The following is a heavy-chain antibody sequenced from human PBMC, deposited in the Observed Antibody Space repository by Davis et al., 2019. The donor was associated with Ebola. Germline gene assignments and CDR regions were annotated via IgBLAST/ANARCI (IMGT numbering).Heavy chain of an antibody. CDR2: INTGSNYI. J-gene: IGHJ4*02. CDR3: TTSFDY. CDR1: GFTFSTYS. V-gene: IGHV3-21*01. Sequence: PGGSLRLSCAASGFTFSTYSMSWVRQAPGKGLEWVSSINTGSNYIFYADSVKGRFTISRDNAENSRYLQMNSLRGEDTAVYYCTTSFDYWGQGTLVTVSS.